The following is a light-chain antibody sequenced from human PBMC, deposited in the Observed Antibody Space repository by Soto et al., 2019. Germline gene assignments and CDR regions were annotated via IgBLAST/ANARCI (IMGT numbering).Light chain of an antibody. CDR1: SSYVGSYNL. CDR2: EVN. J-gene: IGLJ1*01. Sequence: QSALSQPASLSVSPGQSITLSCTGTSSYVGSYNLVSWYQQHPGKAPKLMIFEVNKRPSGVSNRFSGSKSGNTASLTISGLKVEDEADYYCCSSGGSPTYVFGTGTKVTVL. V-gene: IGLV2-23*02. CDR3: CSSGGSPTYV.